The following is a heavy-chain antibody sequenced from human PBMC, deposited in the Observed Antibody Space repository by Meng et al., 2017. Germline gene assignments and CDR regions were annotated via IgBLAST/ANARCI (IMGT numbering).Heavy chain of an antibody. J-gene: IGHJ4*02. CDR2: ISGSGGST. Sequence: GESLKISCAASGFTFSSYAMSWVRQAPGKGLEWVSAISGSGGSTYYADSVKGRFTISRDNSKNTLYLQMNSLRAEDTAVYYCATKGGVVVPAAMDDYWGQGTLVTVSS. CDR1: GFTFSSYA. CDR3: ATKGGVVVPAAMDDY. V-gene: IGHV3-23*01. D-gene: IGHD2-2*01.